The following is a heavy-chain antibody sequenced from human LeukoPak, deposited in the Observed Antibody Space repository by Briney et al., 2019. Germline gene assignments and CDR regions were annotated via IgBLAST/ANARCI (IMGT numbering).Heavy chain of an antibody. D-gene: IGHD1-26*01. J-gene: IGHJ4*02. CDR1: GYSISSGYY. Sequence: SGTLSLTCTVSGYSISSGYYWGWIRQPPGKGLEWIGSIYHSGSTYSNPSLKSRVTISVDTSKNQFSLKLSSVTAADTAVYYCARGGYSGSYYLDYWGQGTLVTVSS. CDR2: IYHSGST. V-gene: IGHV4-38-2*02. CDR3: ARGGYSGSYYLDY.